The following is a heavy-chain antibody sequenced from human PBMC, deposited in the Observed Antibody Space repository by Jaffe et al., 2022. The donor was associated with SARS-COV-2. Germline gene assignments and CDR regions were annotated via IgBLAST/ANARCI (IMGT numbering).Heavy chain of an antibody. CDR1: GGSISSSSYY. CDR3: ARHGPALVMYYGMDV. J-gene: IGHJ6*02. V-gene: IGHV4-39*01. CDR2: IYYSGST. D-gene: IGHD5-18*01. Sequence: QLQLQESGPGLVKPSETLSLTCTVSGGSISSSSYYWGWIRQPPGKGLEWIGSIYYSGSTYYNPSLKSRVTISVDTSKNQFSLKLSSVTAADTAVYYCARHGPALVMYYGMDVWGQGTTVTVSS.